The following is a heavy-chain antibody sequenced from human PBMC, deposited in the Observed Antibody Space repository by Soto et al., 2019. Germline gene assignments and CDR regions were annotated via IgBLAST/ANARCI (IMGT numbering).Heavy chain of an antibody. V-gene: IGHV4-59*12. CDR3: AREYYYDSSGYPNLFDP. D-gene: IGHD3-22*01. CDR1: GGSISSYY. CDR2: IYYSGST. J-gene: IGHJ5*02. Sequence: SETLSLTCTVSGGSISSYYWSWIRQPPGKGLEWIGYIYYSGSTNYNPSLKSRVTISVDTSKNQFSLKLSSVTAADTAVYYCAREYYYDSSGYPNLFDPWGQGTLVTVSS.